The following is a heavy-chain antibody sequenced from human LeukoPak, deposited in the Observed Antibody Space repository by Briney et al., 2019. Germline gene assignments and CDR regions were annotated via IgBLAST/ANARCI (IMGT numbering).Heavy chain of an antibody. CDR3: TRGKSVLDY. J-gene: IGHJ4*02. CDR2: IYSGGSA. CDR1: GFNVSSNY. D-gene: IGHD5/OR15-5a*01. Sequence: GGSLRLSCAASGFNVSSNYMSWVRQAPGKGLEWVSVIYSGGSAYYADSVKGRFTISRHNSKNTLYLQMGSLKIEDTAVYYCTRGKSVLDYWGQGTLVTVSS. V-gene: IGHV3-53*04.